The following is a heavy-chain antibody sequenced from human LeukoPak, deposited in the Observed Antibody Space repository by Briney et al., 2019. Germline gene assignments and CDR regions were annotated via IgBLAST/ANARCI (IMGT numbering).Heavy chain of an antibody. Sequence: PSETLSLTCTVSGGSISSSDYYWGWIRQAPGKGLEWVSAISGSGGSTYYADSVKGRFTISRDNSKNTLYLQMNSLRAEDTAVYYCAKDSRLSYYDSSGYFDYWGQGTLVTVSS. V-gene: IGHV3-23*01. D-gene: IGHD3-22*01. CDR1: GGSISSSDYY. J-gene: IGHJ4*02. CDR2: ISGSGGST. CDR3: AKDSRLSYYDSSGYFDY.